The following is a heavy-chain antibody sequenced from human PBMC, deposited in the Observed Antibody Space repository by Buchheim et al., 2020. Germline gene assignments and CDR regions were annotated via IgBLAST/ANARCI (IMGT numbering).Heavy chain of an antibody. J-gene: IGHJ5*02. CDR1: GGSISSYY. CDR2: IYYSGST. Sequence: QVQLQESGPGLVKPSETLSLTCTVSGGSISSYYWSWIRQPPGKGLEWIGYIYYSGSTNYNPSLKSRVTISVDTSKNQFSLKLSSVTAADTAVYYCARSSRDGYKFWFDPWGQGTL. CDR3: ARSSRDGYKFWFDP. D-gene: IGHD5-24*01. V-gene: IGHV4-59*01.